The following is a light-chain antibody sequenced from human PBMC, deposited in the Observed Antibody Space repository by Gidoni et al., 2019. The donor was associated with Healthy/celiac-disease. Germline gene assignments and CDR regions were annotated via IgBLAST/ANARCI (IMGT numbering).Light chain of an antibody. V-gene: IGLV2-8*01. CDR3: SSYAGSNNSV. CDR1: SSDVGAYNY. J-gene: IGLJ3*02. CDR2: EVS. Sequence: QSALTQPPSASGSPGQSVTISCTGTSSDVGAYNYVSWYQQHPGKAPKLLVYEVSKRPSGVPDRVSGSKSGNTASLTVSGLQAEDEADYYCSSYAGSNNSVFGGGTKLTVL.